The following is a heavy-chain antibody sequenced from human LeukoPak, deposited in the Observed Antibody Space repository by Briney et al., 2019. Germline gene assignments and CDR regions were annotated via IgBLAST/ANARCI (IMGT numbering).Heavy chain of an antibody. D-gene: IGHD6-19*01. CDR2: INPNSGGT. CDR1: GYTFTGYY. Sequence: ASVKVSCKASGYTFTGYYMHWVRQAPGQGLEWMGWINPNSGGTNYAQKFQGRVTMTRDTSISTAYMELSRLRSDDTAVYYCARVIAVASYYSDYWGQGTLVTVSS. CDR3: ARVIAVASYYSDY. V-gene: IGHV1-2*02. J-gene: IGHJ4*02.